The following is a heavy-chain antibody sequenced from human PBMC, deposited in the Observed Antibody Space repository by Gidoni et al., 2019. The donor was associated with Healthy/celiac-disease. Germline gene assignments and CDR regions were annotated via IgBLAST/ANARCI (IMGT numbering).Heavy chain of an antibody. Sequence: QVQLVESGGGVVQPGRSLRLSWAAAGVTFSSYGRHWVRQAPGKGLEWVAVISYDGSNKYYADSVKGRFTISRDNSKNTLYLQMNSLRAEDTAVYYCAKDRHVDTAMILWGQGTLVTVSS. CDR1: GVTFSSYG. CDR2: ISYDGSNK. D-gene: IGHD5-18*01. CDR3: AKDRHVDTAMIL. J-gene: IGHJ4*02. V-gene: IGHV3-30*18.